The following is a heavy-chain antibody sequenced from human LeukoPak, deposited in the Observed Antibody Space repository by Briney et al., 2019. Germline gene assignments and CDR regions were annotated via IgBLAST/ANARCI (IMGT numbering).Heavy chain of an antibody. CDR1: GFTFSIYS. D-gene: IGHD2/OR15-2a*01. CDR3: ARESKRGCSTSSCPRDY. CDR2: ISPSSDSK. J-gene: IGHJ4*02. V-gene: IGHV3-21*01. Sequence: GGSLRLSCATSGFTFSIYSMNWFRQAPGKGLEWVSAISPSSDSKSYADSVRGRFTISRDNAKDSLFLQMDSLRAEDTAVYFCARESKRGCSTSSCPRDYWGQGTLVTVSS.